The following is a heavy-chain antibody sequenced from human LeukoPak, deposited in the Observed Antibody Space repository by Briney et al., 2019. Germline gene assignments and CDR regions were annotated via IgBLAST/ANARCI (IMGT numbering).Heavy chain of an antibody. CDR1: GFTFSSYG. D-gene: IGHD3-10*01. CDR3: AKDYPGALLYFDC. Sequence: PGGSLRLSCAASGFTFSSYGMHWVRQAPGKGLEWVAFIRYDGSNKYYADSVKGRFTISRDNSKNTLYLHVNSLRAEDTAVYYCAKDYPGALLYFDCWGQGTLVTVSS. J-gene: IGHJ4*02. CDR2: IRYDGSNK. V-gene: IGHV3-30*02.